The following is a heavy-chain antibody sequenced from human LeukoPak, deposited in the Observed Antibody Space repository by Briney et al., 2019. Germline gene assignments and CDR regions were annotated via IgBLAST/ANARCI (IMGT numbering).Heavy chain of an antibody. CDR2: INPNGGGT. CDR3: ARDPPGSAARRQVFDI. V-gene: IGHV1-2*02. J-gene: IGHJ3*02. Sequence: GASVKVSCKASGYTFIDYYMHWVRQAPGQGLEWMGWINPNGGGTSYAQKFQGRVTMTRDTSINTVYMELSRLRSDDTAVYYCARDPPGSAARRQVFDIWGQGTLVTVSS. D-gene: IGHD6-6*01. CDR1: GYTFIDYY.